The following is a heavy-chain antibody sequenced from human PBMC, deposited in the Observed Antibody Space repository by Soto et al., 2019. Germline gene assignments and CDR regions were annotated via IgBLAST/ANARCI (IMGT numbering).Heavy chain of an antibody. D-gene: IGHD3-10*01. CDR1: GGSISSSSYY. Sequence: SETLSLTCTVSGGSISSSSYYWGWIRQPPGKGLEWIGSIYYSGSTYYNPSLKSRVTISVDTSKNQFSLKLSSVTAADTAVYYCARQTTYYYGSGLYNWFDPWGQGTPVTVSS. CDR2: IYYSGST. V-gene: IGHV4-39*01. CDR3: ARQTTYYYGSGLYNWFDP. J-gene: IGHJ5*02.